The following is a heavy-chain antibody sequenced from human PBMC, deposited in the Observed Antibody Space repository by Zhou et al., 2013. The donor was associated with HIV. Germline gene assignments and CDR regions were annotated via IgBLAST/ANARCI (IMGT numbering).Heavy chain of an antibody. V-gene: IGHV1-2*04. Sequence: QVHLVQSGAEVKKPGASVKVSCEAVGVAFSNYAIHWVRQAPGQGLEWMGYVNPYNGGTNYAQKFQGWVTMTTDTSISTAYMELRLRSDDTAVYYCARERFPIGSSLHNWNFDSRRGRGLPWSTVS. D-gene: IGHD1-1*01. J-gene: IGHJ2*01. CDR2: VNPYNGGT. CDR1: GVAFSNYA. CDR3: ARERFPIGSSLHNWNFDSR.